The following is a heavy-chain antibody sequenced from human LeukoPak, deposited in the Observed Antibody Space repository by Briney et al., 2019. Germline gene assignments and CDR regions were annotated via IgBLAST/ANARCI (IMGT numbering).Heavy chain of an antibody. J-gene: IGHJ6*03. V-gene: IGHV1-2*02. Sequence: GASVKVSCKASGYTFTGNFIHWVRQAPGQGLEWLGWINPNSGSTNFAQKFQGRVTMTRDTSFSTAYMEVSRLISDDTAVYYCARGGRVSAAAFTYYYYYYMDVWGKGTTVTISS. CDR2: INPNSGST. D-gene: IGHD6-13*01. CDR1: GYTFTGNF. CDR3: ARGGRVSAAAFTYYYYYYMDV.